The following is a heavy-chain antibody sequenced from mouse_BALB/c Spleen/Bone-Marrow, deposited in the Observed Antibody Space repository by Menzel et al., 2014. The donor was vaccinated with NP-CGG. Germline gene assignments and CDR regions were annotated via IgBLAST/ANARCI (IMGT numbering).Heavy chain of an antibody. CDR2: INPSNGGT. CDR3: TRSNYGYWFFDV. V-gene: IGHV1S81*02. CDR1: GYSFTNYY. J-gene: IGHJ1*01. Sequence: VKLVESGAELVKPGASVKLSCKASGYSFTNYYMYWVKQWPGQGLEWIGEINPSNGGTNFNEKFKSKATLTVDKSSSTAFMQLSSLTAEDSAVYYCTRSNYGYWFFDVWGAGTTVTVPS. D-gene: IGHD1-1*01.